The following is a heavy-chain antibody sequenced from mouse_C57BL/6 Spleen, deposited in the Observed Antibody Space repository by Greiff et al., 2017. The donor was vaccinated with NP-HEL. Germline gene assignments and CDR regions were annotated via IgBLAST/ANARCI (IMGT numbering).Heavy chain of an antibody. CDR3: AREWLEYYFDY. Sequence: VQLQQSGPELVKPGASVKISCKASGYTFTDYYMNWVKQSHGKSLEWIGDINPNNGGTSYNQKFKGKATLTVDKSSSTAYMELRSLTSEDSAVYYCAREWLEYYFDYWGQGTTLTVSS. CDR2: INPNNGGT. J-gene: IGHJ2*01. CDR1: GYTFTDYY. D-gene: IGHD3-3*01. V-gene: IGHV1-26*01.